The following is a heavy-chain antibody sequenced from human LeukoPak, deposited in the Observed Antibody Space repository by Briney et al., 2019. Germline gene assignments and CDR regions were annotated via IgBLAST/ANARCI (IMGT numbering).Heavy chain of an antibody. CDR1: GFTFSSYW. D-gene: IGHD3-22*01. CDR2: INSDGSST. CDR3: ARDGDYYDSSGSLYYFDY. V-gene: IGHV3-74*01. J-gene: IGHJ4*02. Sequence: PGGSLRLSCAASGFTFSSYWMHWVRQAPGKGLVWVSRINSDGSSTSYADSVKGRFTISRDNAKNTLYLQMNSLRAEDTAVYYCARDGDYYDSSGSLYYFDYWGQGTLVTVSS.